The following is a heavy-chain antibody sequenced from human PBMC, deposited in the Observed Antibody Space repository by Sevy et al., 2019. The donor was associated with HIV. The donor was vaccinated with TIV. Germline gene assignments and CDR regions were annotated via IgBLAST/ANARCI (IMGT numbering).Heavy chain of an antibody. CDR3: ASTVDIVATSSDYFDY. V-gene: IGHV1-18*04. D-gene: IGHD5-12*01. CDR2: ISAYNGNT. J-gene: IGHJ4*02. CDR1: GYTFTSYG. Sequence: ASVKVSCKASGYTFTSYGISWVRQAPGQGLEWMGWISAYNGNTNYAQKLQGRVTMTTDTSTSTAYMELRSLRSDDTAVYYCASTVDIVATSSDYFDYWGQGTLVTVSS.